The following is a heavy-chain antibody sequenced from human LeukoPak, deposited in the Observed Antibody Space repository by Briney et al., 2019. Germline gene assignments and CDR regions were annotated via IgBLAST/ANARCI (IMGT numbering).Heavy chain of an antibody. CDR3: AKDRSIAAAGRNYYYGMDV. V-gene: IGHV3-23*01. CDR2: ISGSGGST. J-gene: IGHJ6*04. CDR1: GFTFSSYA. Sequence: GGSLRLSCAASGFTFSSYAMSWVRQAPGKGLEWVSAISGSGGSTYYADSVEGRFTISRDNSKNTLYLQMNSLRAEDTAVYYCAKDRSIAAAGRNYYYGMDVWGKGTTVTVSS. D-gene: IGHD6-13*01.